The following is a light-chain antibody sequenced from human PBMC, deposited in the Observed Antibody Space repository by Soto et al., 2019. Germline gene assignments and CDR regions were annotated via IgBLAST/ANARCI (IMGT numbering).Light chain of an antibody. J-gene: IGKJ4*01. Sequence: DTVITQSPGALYVSPAERPIIYCRGSQSVGSSYLAWYQQKPGQAPRLLIYGASTRATGIPARFSGSGSGTEFTLTISSLQSEDFAVYYCQQYNNWPLTFGGGTKVDIK. CDR2: GAS. CDR3: QQYNNWPLT. CDR1: QSVGSSY. V-gene: IGKV3-15*01.